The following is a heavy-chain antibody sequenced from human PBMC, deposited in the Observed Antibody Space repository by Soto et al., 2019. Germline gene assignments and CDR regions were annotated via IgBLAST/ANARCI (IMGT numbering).Heavy chain of an antibody. J-gene: IGHJ5*02. CDR2: INHSGST. CDR1: GGSFSGYY. CDR3: ARGSIPPRGSGVSCYPGTHNWFYP. Sequence: HVQLQQWGAGLLKPSETLSLTCAVYGGSFSGYYWSWIRQPPGKLLEWIGEINHSGSTNYNPSLKSRVTIAVATTKNKYSRKLRSVTASDTAVYYCARGSIPPRGSGVSCYPGTHNWFYPCGQGTLVTVAS. D-gene: IGHD2-15*01. V-gene: IGHV4-34*01.